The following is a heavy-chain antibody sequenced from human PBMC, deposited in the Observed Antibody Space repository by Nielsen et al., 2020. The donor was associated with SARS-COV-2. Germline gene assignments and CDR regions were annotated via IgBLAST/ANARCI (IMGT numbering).Heavy chain of an antibody. V-gene: IGHV3-66*01. CDR3: TIAARRGFDY. CDR1: GFTVSSNY. D-gene: IGHD6-6*01. Sequence: GESLKIPCAASGFTVSSNYMSWVRQAPGKGLEWVSVIYSGGSTYYADSVKGRFTISRDNSKNTLYLQMNSLRAEDTAVYYCTIAARRGFDYWGQGTLVTVSS. J-gene: IGHJ4*02. CDR2: IYSGGST.